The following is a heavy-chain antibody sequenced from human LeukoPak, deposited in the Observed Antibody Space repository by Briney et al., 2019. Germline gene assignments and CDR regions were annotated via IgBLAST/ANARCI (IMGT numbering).Heavy chain of an antibody. CDR3: ARGRFSYDSSGYSSFYY. Sequence: QPGGSLRLSCAASGFTFSSYAMHWVRQAPGKGLEYVSAISNNGGSTYYASSVKGRFIISRDNAKNSLHLQMNSLRAEDTAVYYCARGRFSYDSSGYSSFYYWGQGTLVTVSS. CDR1: GFTFSSYA. V-gene: IGHV3-64*01. CDR2: ISNNGGST. D-gene: IGHD3-22*01. J-gene: IGHJ4*02.